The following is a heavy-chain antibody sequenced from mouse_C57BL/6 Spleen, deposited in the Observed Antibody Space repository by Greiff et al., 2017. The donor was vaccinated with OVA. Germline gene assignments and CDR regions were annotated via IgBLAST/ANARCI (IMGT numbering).Heavy chain of an antibody. D-gene: IGHD2-2*01. CDR2: INPNNGGT. Sequence: VHVKQSGPELVKPGASVKMSCKASGYTFTDYNMHWVKQSHGKSLEWIGYINPNNGGTSYNQKFKGKATLTVNKSSSTAYMELRSLTSEDSAVYYCAREYGYYFDYWGQGTTLTVSS. CDR1: GYTFTDYN. V-gene: IGHV1-22*01. CDR3: AREYGYYFDY. J-gene: IGHJ2*01.